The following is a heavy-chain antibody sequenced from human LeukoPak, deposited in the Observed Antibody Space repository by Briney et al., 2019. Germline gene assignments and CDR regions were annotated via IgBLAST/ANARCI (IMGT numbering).Heavy chain of an antibody. V-gene: IGHV3-21*01. D-gene: IGHD6-19*01. CDR1: GFTFSTYG. J-gene: IGHJ4*02. CDR3: ARDRYSSGCFDY. Sequence: GGSLRLSCAASGFTFSTYGMHWVRQAPGKGLEWVSSISSSSSYIYYADSVKGRFTISRDNAKNSLYLQMNSLRAEDTAVYYCARDRYSSGCFDYWGQGTLVTVSS. CDR2: ISSSSSYI.